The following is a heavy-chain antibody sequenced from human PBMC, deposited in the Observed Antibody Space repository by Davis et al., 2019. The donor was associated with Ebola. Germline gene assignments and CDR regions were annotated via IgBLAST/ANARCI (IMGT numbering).Heavy chain of an antibody. CDR3: SERGSSV. CDR2: IYYTGNA. CDR1: GVSISRHY. D-gene: IGHD3-10*01. Sequence: PSQTLSLTCTLSGVSISRHYWSWIRQLPGKRLEWIGSIYYTGNAYYNSSLASRATISVDTSKNQFSLKLTSVTAADTPMYYCSERGSSVWGQGTLVTVSS. V-gene: IGHV4-59*03. J-gene: IGHJ4*02.